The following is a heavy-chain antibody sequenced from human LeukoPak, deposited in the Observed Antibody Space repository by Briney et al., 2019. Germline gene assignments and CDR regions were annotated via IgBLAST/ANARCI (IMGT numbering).Heavy chain of an antibody. J-gene: IGHJ4*02. V-gene: IGHV3-33*08. Sequence: GGSLRLSCSASGFTFSSYAMHWVRQAPGKGLEWVAVIWNDGTKTYYADSVKGRLTISRDNSKNTLYLQIDSLRAEDTAVYYCAREHYLTTPYTSGWLYYFDYWGQGTLVTVSS. D-gene: IGHD6-13*01. CDR3: AREHYLTTPYTSGWLYYFDY. CDR1: GFTFSSYA. CDR2: IWNDGTKT.